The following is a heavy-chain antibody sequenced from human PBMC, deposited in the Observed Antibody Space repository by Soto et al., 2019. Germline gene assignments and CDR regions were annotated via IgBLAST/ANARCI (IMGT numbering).Heavy chain of an antibody. CDR3: ARRGYYYDSSGYYLMHAFDI. Sequence: SETLSLTCTVSGGSISSYYWSWIRQPPGKGLEWIGYIYYSGSTNYNPSLKSRVTISVDTSKNQFSLKLSSVTAAATAVYYCARRGYYYDSSGYYLMHAFDIWGQGTMVTVSS. V-gene: IGHV4-59*08. CDR1: GGSISSYY. CDR2: IYYSGST. J-gene: IGHJ3*02. D-gene: IGHD3-22*01.